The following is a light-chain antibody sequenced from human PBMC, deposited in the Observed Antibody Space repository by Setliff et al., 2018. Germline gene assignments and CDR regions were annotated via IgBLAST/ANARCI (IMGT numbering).Light chain of an antibody. J-gene: IGLJ1*01. CDR1: SSNLGAGFT. CDR2: SNN. Sequence: PGQRVTISCTGSSSNLGAGFTVHWYQVLPGTAPKLLIYSNNFRPSGVPDRFSGSKSGTSASLAITGLQSEDEADYYCQSYGGGLNGYVFGTGTKVTVL. CDR3: QSYGGGLNGYV. V-gene: IGLV1-40*01.